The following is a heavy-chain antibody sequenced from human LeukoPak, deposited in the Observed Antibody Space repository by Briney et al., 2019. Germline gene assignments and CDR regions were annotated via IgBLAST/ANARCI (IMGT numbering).Heavy chain of an antibody. J-gene: IGHJ4*02. CDR3: ARGWTRRSGWFYYFDY. V-gene: IGHV4-4*07. D-gene: IGHD6-19*01. Sequence: SETLSLTCTVSGYSISSGYYWGWIRQPAGKGLEWIGRIYTSGSTNYNPSLKSRVTMSVDTSKNQFSLKLSSVTAADTAVYYCARGWTRRSGWFYYFDYWGQGTLVTVSS. CDR2: IYTSGST. CDR1: GYSISSGYY.